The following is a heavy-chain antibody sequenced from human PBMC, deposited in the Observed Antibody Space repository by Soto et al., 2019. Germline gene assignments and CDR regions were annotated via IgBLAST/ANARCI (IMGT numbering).Heavy chain of an antibody. J-gene: IGHJ4*02. CDR3: ARSGSAYSRYYFDY. CDR1: GDSVSSGSYF. Sequence: QVQLQESGPGLVKPSETLSLTCTVSGDSVSSGSYFWSWIRQPPGKGLEWIGYISYSGRSNQNPSIKSPVTMSVDTSKNRFSLRLTSVTAADTAVYYCARSGSAYSRYYFDYWGQGTLVTVSS. D-gene: IGHD3-22*01. V-gene: IGHV4-61*01. CDR2: ISYSGRS.